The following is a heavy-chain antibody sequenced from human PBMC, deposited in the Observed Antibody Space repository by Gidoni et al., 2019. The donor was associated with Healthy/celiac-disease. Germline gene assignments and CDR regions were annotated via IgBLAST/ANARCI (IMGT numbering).Heavy chain of an antibody. CDR2: IYWDDDK. CDR1: GFSLSTSGVG. V-gene: IGHV2-5*02. Sequence: QITLKESGPTLVKPTQTLTLPCTFSGFSLSTSGVGVGWIRQPPGKALEWLALIYWDDDKRYSPSLKSRLTITKDTSKNQVVLTMTNMDPVDTATYYCAPTGYSYGFFDYWGQGTLVTVSS. CDR3: APTGYSYGFFDY. D-gene: IGHD5-18*01. J-gene: IGHJ4*02.